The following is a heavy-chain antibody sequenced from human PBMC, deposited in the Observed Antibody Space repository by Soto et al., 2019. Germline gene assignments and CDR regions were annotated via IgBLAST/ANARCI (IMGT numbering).Heavy chain of an antibody. CDR2: IHYSGST. CDR3: ARGGYSDWLLSPDYNSFSHVDV. D-gene: IGHD3-9*01. V-gene: IGHV4-59*01. CDR1: GDSITTYY. J-gene: IGHJ6*04. Sequence: QVQLRESGPGLLKPSETLSLTCTVSGDSITTYYWSWIRQPPGKGLEWIGYIHYSGSTTYNPSLKSPVAMSVYRSKNQFSLRLSSVTAADRAMYYCARGGYSDWLLSPDYNSFSHVDVWGKGTTVTVSS.